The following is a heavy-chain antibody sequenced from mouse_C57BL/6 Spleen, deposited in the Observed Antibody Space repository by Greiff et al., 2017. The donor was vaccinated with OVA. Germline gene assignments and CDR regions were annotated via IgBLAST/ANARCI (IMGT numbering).Heavy chain of an antibody. D-gene: IGHD1-1*01. Sequence: EVQLQQSGPVLVKPGASVKMSCKASGYTFTDYYMNWVKQSHGKSLEWIGVINPYNGGTSYNQKFKGKATLTVDKSSSTAYMELNSLTSEDSAVYYCARSDGSTAMDYWGQGTSVTVSS. J-gene: IGHJ4*01. CDR3: ARSDGSTAMDY. V-gene: IGHV1-19*01. CDR2: INPYNGGT. CDR1: GYTFTDYY.